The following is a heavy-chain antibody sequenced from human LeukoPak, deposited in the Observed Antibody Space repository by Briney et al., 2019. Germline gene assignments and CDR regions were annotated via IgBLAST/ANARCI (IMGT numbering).Heavy chain of an antibody. CDR3: AKGPNFGSWRAVDY. V-gene: IGHV3-23*01. J-gene: IGHJ4*02. D-gene: IGHD3-10*01. CDR2: ISGDGLGT. Sequence: GGSLTLSCAASEFTFGSYDMSWVRQTLGKGLEWVSSISGDGLGTWYADSVKGRLPIPRDESRNPLYLQLNSLRPDDTAVYYCAKGPNFGSWRAVDYWGQGSLVTVSS. CDR1: EFTFGSYD.